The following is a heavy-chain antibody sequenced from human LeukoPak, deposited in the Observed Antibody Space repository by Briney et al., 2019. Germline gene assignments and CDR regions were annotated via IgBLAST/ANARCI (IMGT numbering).Heavy chain of an antibody. CDR2: IIPIFGTA. D-gene: IGHD5-18*01. CDR1: AGTFSSYA. J-gene: IGHJ5*02. Sequence: ASVKVSCKASAGTFSSYAISWVRQDPGQGLEWMGGIIPIFGTANYAQKFQGRVTITTDESTSTAYMELSSLRSEDTAVYYCARERGHSYGRGSWFDPWGQGTLVTVSS. CDR3: ARERGHSYGRGSWFDP. V-gene: IGHV1-69*05.